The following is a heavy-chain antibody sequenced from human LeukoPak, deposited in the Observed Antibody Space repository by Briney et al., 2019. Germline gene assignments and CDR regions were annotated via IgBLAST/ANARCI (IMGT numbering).Heavy chain of an antibody. D-gene: IGHD2-2*01. V-gene: IGHV1-2*02. CDR1: GYTLTGYY. CDR3: ARIPLYCSSTSCYLGGWFDP. Sequence: ASVKVSCKASGYTLTGYYMHWVRQAPGQGLEWMGWINPNSGGTNYAQKFQGRVTMTRDTSISTAYMELSRLRSDDTAVYYCARIPLYCSSTSCYLGGWFDPWGQGTLVTVSS. J-gene: IGHJ5*02. CDR2: INPNSGGT.